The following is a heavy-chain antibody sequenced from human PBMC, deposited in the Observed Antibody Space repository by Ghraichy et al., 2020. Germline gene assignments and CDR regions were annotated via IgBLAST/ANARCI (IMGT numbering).Heavy chain of an antibody. CDR1: GGTFSSYA. CDR2: IIPIFGTA. J-gene: IGHJ6*02. D-gene: IGHD2/OR15-2a*01. V-gene: IGHV1-69*13. CDR3: SHPNSTHYYYYGMDV. Sequence: SVKVSCKASGGTFSSYAISWVRQAPGQGLEWMGGIIPIFGTANYAQKFQGRVTITADESTSTAYMELSSLRSEDTAVYYCSHPNSTHYYYYGMDVWGQGTTVTVSS.